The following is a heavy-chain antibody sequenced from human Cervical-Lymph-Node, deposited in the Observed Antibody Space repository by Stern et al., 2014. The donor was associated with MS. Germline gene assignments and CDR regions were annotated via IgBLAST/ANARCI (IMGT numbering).Heavy chain of an antibody. CDR3: ASNEQQLGRYYGMDV. Sequence: VQLVESGAEVKKPGSSVNVSCKASGGTFSSYAISWVRQAPGQGLEWMGGIIPIFGTANYAQKFQGRVTITADESTSTAYMELSSLRSEDTAVYYCASNEQQLGRYYGMDVWGQGTTVTVSS. CDR2: IIPIFGTA. V-gene: IGHV1-69*01. D-gene: IGHD6-13*01. CDR1: GGTFSSYA. J-gene: IGHJ6*02.